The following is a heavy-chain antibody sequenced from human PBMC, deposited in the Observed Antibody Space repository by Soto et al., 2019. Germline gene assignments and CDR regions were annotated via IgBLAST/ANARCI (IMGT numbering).Heavy chain of an antibody. V-gene: IGHV3-21*01. CDR1: GFIFSSYA. Sequence: PGGSLRLSCAASGFIFSSYAMSWVRQAPGKGLEWVSAISGSSYIYYADSVKGRFTISRDNAKNSLYLQMNSLRAEDTAVYYCATDSSGWISPGIDYWGQGTLVTVSS. CDR2: ISGSSYI. J-gene: IGHJ4*02. CDR3: ATDSSGWISPGIDY. D-gene: IGHD6-19*01.